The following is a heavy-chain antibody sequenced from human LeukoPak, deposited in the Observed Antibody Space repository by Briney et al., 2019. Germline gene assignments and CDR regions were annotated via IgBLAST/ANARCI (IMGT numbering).Heavy chain of an antibody. Sequence: GESLKISCKGSGYSFTSYWISWVRQMPGKGLEWMGRIDPSDSYTNYSPSFQGHVTISADKSISTAYLQWSSLKASDTAMYYCARPIVGATPYDAFDIWGQRTMVTVSS. CDR3: ARPIVGATPYDAFDI. D-gene: IGHD1-26*01. CDR2: IDPSDSYT. CDR1: GYSFTSYW. V-gene: IGHV5-10-1*01. J-gene: IGHJ3*02.